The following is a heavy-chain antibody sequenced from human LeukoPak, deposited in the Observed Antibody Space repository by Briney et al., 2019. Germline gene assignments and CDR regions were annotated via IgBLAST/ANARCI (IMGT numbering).Heavy chain of an antibody. D-gene: IGHD2-2*01. CDR2: ISYDGSNK. CDR3: ARDYAGVAPNFDY. CDR1: GFTFSSYA. V-gene: IGHV3-30-3*01. Sequence: GGSLRLSCAASGFTFSSYAMHWVRQAPGKGLEWVAVISYDGSNKYYADSVKGRFTISRDNSKNTLYLQMNSLRAEDTAVYYCARDYAGVAPNFDYWGQGTLVTVSS. J-gene: IGHJ4*02.